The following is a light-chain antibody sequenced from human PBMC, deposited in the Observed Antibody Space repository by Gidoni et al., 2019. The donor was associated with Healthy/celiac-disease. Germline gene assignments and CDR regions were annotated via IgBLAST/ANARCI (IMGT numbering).Light chain of an antibody. CDR3: QQYGSSPRT. CDR2: GAS. V-gene: IGKV3-20*01. Sequence: EIVLTQSPGTLSLSPGERATLSCRASKSVSSSYLAWYQQKPGQAPRLLIYGASSRATGIPDRFSGSGSGTDFTLTISRLEPEDFAVYYCQQYGSSPRTFXQXTKVXIK. J-gene: IGKJ1*01. CDR1: KSVSSSY.